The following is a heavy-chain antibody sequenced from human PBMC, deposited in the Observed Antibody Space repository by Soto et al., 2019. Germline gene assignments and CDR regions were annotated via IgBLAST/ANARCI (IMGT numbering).Heavy chain of an antibody. J-gene: IGHJ5*02. D-gene: IGHD7-27*01. V-gene: IGHV4-31*03. CDR1: GGSISSGGYY. CDR3: AGVAGLGNGFAP. Sequence: SETLSLTCTVSGGSISSGGYYWSWIRQHPGKGLEWIGYIYYSGSTYYNPSLKRRVTISVDTSKNQFSLKLSSVTAADTAVNNGAGVAGLGNGFAPWGQGTRVTVSS. CDR2: IYYSGST.